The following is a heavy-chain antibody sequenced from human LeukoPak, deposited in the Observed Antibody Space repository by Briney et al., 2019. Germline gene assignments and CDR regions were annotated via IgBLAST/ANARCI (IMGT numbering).Heavy chain of an antibody. D-gene: IGHD3-3*01. CDR3: TRSDYDFWSGYYPGY. V-gene: IGHV3-49*04. Sequence: GGSLRLSCTASGFTFGDCAMSWVRQAPGKGLEWVGFIRSKAYGGTTEYAASVKGRFTISRDDSKSIAYLQMNSLKTEDTAVYYCTRSDYDFWSGYYPGYWGQGTLVTVSS. CDR2: IRSKAYGGTT. CDR1: GFTFGDCA. J-gene: IGHJ4*02.